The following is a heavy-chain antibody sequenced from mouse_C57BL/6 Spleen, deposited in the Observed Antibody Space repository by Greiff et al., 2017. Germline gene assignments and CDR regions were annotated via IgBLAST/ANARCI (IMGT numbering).Heavy chain of an antibody. D-gene: IGHD1-1*01. V-gene: IGHV1-84*01. CDR2: IYPGSGNT. CDR1: GYTFTAYH. CDR3: ASPYYNGNSYFDY. J-gene: IGHJ2*01. Sequence: VQVVESGPELVKPGASVKISCKASGYTFTAYHINWVKQRPGQGLEWIGWIYPGSGNTTYNEKFKGKDTLTVDTSSSTAYMQLSHLTSEDYAVYFCASPYYNGNSYFDYWGQGTTLTVSS.